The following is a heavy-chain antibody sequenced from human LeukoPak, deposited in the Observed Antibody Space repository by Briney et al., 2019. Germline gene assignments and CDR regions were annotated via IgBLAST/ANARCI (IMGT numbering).Heavy chain of an antibody. Sequence: PGGSLRFSCAASGFTFSRYAMHWVRQAPGKGPEYVSAISSNGGSTYYANSVKGRFTISRDNSKNTLYLQMGSLRAEDMAVYYCAREGYSYDFDYWGQGTLVTVSS. V-gene: IGHV3-64*01. D-gene: IGHD5-18*01. CDR2: ISSNGGST. CDR1: GFTFSRYA. CDR3: AREGYSYDFDY. J-gene: IGHJ4*02.